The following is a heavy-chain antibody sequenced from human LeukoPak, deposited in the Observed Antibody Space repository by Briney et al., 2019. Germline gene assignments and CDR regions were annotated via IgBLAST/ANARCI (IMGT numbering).Heavy chain of an antibody. CDR3: ARDDGLVRGILNADNWFDP. CDR1: GYTFTGYY. V-gene: IGHV1-2*02. D-gene: IGHD3-10*02. Sequence: ASVKVSCKASGYTFTGYYLHWVRQAPGQGLEWMGWLDPNGGGSNYAQTFQGRVTMTRDTSISTAYMELSRLRSDDTAVYYCARDDGLVRGILNADNWFDPWGQGTLVIVSS. CDR2: LDPNGGGS. J-gene: IGHJ5*02.